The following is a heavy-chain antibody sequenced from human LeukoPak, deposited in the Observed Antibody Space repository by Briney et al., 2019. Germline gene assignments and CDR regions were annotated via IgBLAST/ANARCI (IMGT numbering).Heavy chain of an antibody. CDR2: MHGGNGNT. CDR1: GYKFISHY. V-gene: IGHV1-2*02. J-gene: IGHJ4*02. CDR3: AREGSYCVGGDCYSFDL. D-gene: IGHD2-21*02. Sequence: ASVRVSCKASGYKFISHYLQWVRQAPGLGPDWMGWMHGGNGNTRYAEKFEGRVTMTRDTSTSTAYMDLSRLTSDDTAVYYCAREGSYCVGGDCYSFDLWGQGTLVTVSS.